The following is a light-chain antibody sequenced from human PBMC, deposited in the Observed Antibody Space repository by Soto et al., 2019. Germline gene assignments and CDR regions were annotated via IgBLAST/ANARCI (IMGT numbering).Light chain of an antibody. Sequence: QSVLTQPPSVSGTAGQRITISCSGGTSNIGTNYVYWFQHLPGTAPKLLIYRNDQRPSGVPERFSGSKSGTSASLAISGLRPDDEADYYCAGWDERLSGVFGGGTKVTVL. J-gene: IGLJ3*02. CDR3: AGWDERLSGV. CDR2: RND. CDR1: TSNIGTNY. V-gene: IGLV1-47*01.